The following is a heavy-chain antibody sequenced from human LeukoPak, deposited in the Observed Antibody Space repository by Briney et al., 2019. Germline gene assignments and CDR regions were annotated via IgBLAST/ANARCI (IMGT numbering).Heavy chain of an antibody. D-gene: IGHD4-17*01. Sequence: GGSLRLSCAASGFTFSSYAMSWVRQAPGKGLEWVSTISGSSGNTYYADSVKGRFTISRDNSKNTLYLQMNSLRAEDTAVYYCASLHGDYVYWGQGTLVTVSS. CDR1: GFTFSSYA. J-gene: IGHJ4*02. CDR3: ASLHGDYVY. V-gene: IGHV3-23*01. CDR2: ISGSSGNT.